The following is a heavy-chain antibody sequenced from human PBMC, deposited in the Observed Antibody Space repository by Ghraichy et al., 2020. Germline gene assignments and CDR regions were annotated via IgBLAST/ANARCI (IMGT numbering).Heavy chain of an antibody. CDR1: GFSFSSYW. CDR3: ARHIAAAGTDSFDS. CDR2: ISSDGSSA. D-gene: IGHD6-13*01. Sequence: GGSLRLSCAASGFSFSSYWMHWVRQAPGKGLVWVSRISSDGSSANYADSVKGRFTISRDNAKNTLYLQMTSLRAEDTAVYYCARHIAAAGTDSFDSWGQGTLATVSS. V-gene: IGHV3-74*01. J-gene: IGHJ4*02.